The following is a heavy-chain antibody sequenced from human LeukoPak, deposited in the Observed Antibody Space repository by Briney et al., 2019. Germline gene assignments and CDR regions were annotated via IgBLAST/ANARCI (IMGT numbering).Heavy chain of an antibody. CDR2: ISSSGSYI. CDR1: GFTFSRYS. Sequence: GGSLRLSCGASGFTFSRYSMNWVRQAPGKGLEWVASISSSGSYIYYADSVKGRCTISRDNAKYSLYLQMNSLRAEDTAVYYCASRNQYCGGDCFWAFDIWGQGTMVTVSA. J-gene: IGHJ3*02. D-gene: IGHD2-21*02. V-gene: IGHV3-21*01. CDR3: ASRNQYCGGDCFWAFDI.